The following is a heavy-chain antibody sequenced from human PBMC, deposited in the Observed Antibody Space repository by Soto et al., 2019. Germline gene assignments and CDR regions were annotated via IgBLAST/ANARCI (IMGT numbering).Heavy chain of an antibody. V-gene: IGHV3-23*01. D-gene: IGHD2-21*02. J-gene: IGHJ3*02. CDR1: GFTFSSYA. Sequence: GGSLRLSCAASGFTFSSYAMSWVRQAPGKGLEWVSAISGSGGSTYYADSVKGRFTISRDNSKNTLYLQMNSLRAEDTAVYYCAKDRPSYCGGDCYWAFDIWGQGTMVTVSS. CDR3: AKDRPSYCGGDCYWAFDI. CDR2: ISGSGGST.